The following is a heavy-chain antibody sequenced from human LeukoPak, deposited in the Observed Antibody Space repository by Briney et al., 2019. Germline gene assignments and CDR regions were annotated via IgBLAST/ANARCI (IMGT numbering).Heavy chain of an antibody. CDR1: GGSISSYY. CDR3: ARHQTYYDFWSGYYTGWFDP. V-gene: IGHV4-4*09. J-gene: IGHJ5*02. CDR2: IYTSGST. D-gene: IGHD3-3*01. Sequence: SETLSLTCTVSGGSISSYYWSWIRQPPGKGLEWIGYIYTSGSTNYNPSPKSRVTISVDTSKNQFSLKLSSVTAADTAVYYCARHQTYYDFWSGYYTGWFDPWGQGTLVTVSS.